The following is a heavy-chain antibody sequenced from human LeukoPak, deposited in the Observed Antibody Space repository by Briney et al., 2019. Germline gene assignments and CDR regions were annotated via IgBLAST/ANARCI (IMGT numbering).Heavy chain of an antibody. V-gene: IGHV1-46*01. CDR1: GYTFTSYY. D-gene: IGHD1-26*01. CDR3: ARDGIVGANRGYYGMDV. Sequence: ASVKVSCKASGYTFTSYYMHWVRQAPGQGLEWMGIINPSGGSTSYAQKFQGRVTMTRDTSTSTVYMELSSLRSEDTAVYYCARDGIVGANRGYYGMDVWGQGTTDTVSS. J-gene: IGHJ6*02. CDR2: INPSGGST.